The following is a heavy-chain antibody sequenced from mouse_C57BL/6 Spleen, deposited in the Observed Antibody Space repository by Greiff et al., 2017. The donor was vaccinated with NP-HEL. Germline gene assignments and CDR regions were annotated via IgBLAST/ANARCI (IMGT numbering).Heavy chain of an antibody. J-gene: IGHJ4*01. CDR1: GFTFSDYG. D-gene: IGHD4-1*01. V-gene: IGHV5-17*01. Sequence: EVKLMESGGGLVKPGGSLKLSCAASGFTFSDYGMHWVRQAPEKGLEWVAYISSGSSTIYYADTVKGRFTISRDNAKNTLFLQMTSLRSEDTAMYYCARGALGRMDYWGQGTSVTVSS. CDR2: ISSGSSTI. CDR3: ARGALGRMDY.